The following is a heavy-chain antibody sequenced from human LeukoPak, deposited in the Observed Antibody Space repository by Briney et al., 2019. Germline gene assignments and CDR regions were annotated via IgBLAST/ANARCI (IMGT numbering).Heavy chain of an antibody. V-gene: IGHV3-66*01. CDR3: AREVPYCSGGSCYSRAFDI. D-gene: IGHD2-15*01. Sequence: GGSLRLSCAASGFTVSSNYMSWVRQAPGKGLEWVSVIYSSGSTYYADSVKGRFTIPRDNSKNTLYLQMNSLRAEDTAVYYCAREVPYCSGGSCYSRAFDIWGQGTMVTVSS. J-gene: IGHJ3*02. CDR1: GFTVSSNY. CDR2: IYSSGST.